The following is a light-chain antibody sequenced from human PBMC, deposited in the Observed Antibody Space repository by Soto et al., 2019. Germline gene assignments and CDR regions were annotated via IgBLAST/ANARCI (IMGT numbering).Light chain of an antibody. Sequence: EIVMTQSPATLSVSPGERATLSCRASRSVSSNLAWYQQKPGQAPRILIYGASSRATGIPDRFTGSGSGTDFTLTISRLEPEDFAVYYCQQYGTSRQTFGQGTKVDIK. CDR1: RSVSSN. J-gene: IGKJ1*01. CDR3: QQYGTSRQT. CDR2: GAS. V-gene: IGKV3-20*01.